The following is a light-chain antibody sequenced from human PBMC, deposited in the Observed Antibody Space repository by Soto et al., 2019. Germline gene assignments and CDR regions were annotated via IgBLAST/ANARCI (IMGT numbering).Light chain of an antibody. CDR2: EVT. Sequence: QSVLTQPPSASGSPGQSVTISCTGTSSDVGDYKYVSWYQQHPGKAPKVIIYEVTKRPSGVPDRFSGSKSGNTASLTVSGLQAEDEADYYCSSYAGSNNYVFGTGTKVTVL. CDR3: SSYAGSNNYV. V-gene: IGLV2-8*01. J-gene: IGLJ1*01. CDR1: SSDVGDYKY.